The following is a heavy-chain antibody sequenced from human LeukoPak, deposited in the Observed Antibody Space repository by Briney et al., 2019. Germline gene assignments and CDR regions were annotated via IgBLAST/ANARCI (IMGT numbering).Heavy chain of an antibody. CDR1: GFTFSSYA. J-gene: IGHJ3*02. V-gene: IGHV3-23*01. CDR2: ISGSGGST. Sequence: PGGSLRLSCAASGFTFSSYAMSWVRQAPGKGLEWVSAISGSGGSTYYADSVKGRFTISRDNSKNTLYLQMNSLRAEDTAVYYCAAEGYCSSTSCQDAFDIWGQGTMVTVSS. CDR3: AAEGYCSSTSCQDAFDI. D-gene: IGHD2-2*01.